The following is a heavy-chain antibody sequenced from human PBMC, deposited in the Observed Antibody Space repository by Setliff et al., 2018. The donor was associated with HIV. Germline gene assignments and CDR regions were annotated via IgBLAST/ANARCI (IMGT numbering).Heavy chain of an antibody. CDR1: GYSINSGFS. CDR2: IYQSGSI. J-gene: IGHJ5*02. D-gene: IGHD6-19*01. CDR3: ARPRRVRSRAWYWFDI. V-gene: IGHV4-38-2*01. Sequence: TLSLTCAASGYSINSGFSRAWIRQPPGQGPQWIGSIYQSGSIYYNPSLQSRVTISVDSSKNQFSLNLFSVPAADTAVYYCARPRRVRSRAWYWFDIWGQGTLVTVSS.